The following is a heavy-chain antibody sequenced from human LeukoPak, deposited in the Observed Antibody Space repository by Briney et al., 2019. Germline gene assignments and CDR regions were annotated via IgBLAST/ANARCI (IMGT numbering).Heavy chain of an antibody. CDR2: LRYDGSNK. CDR3: AKDRIAAAGILYNWFDP. D-gene: IGHD6-13*01. CDR1: GFTFSSYG. V-gene: IGHV3-30*02. J-gene: IGHJ5*02. Sequence: GGSLRLSCAASGFTFSSYGMHWVRQAPGKGLEWVAFLRYDGSNKYYADSVKGRFTISRDNSKNTLYLQMNSLRAEDTAVYYCAKDRIAAAGILYNWFDPWGQGTLVTVSS.